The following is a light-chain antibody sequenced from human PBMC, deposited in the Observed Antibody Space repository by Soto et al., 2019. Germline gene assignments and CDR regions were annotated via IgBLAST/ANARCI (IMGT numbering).Light chain of an antibody. CDR1: QGITDY. J-gene: IGKJ3*01. CDR2: GAS. Sequence: IQLSQSPASLSASVGDRVTITCRASQGITDYLAWYQQRPGKVPELLIYGASTLQPGVPSRFSGSGYGTDFTLIISSLQPEDVATYYCQKYNSAPLTFGPGTKVDIK. V-gene: IGKV1-27*01. CDR3: QKYNSAPLT.